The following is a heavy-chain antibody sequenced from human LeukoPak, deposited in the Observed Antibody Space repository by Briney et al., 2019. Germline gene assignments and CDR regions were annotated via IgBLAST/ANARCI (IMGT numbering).Heavy chain of an antibody. Sequence: SETLSLTCAVYGGSFSGYYWDWIRQPPGKGLEWIGEINHSGSTNYNPSLKSRVTISVDTSKNQFSLKLSSVTAADTAVHYCARRSGSYYPFDYWGQGTLVTVSS. V-gene: IGHV4-34*01. CDR2: INHSGST. J-gene: IGHJ4*02. D-gene: IGHD1-26*01. CDR3: ARRSGSYYPFDY. CDR1: GGSFSGYY.